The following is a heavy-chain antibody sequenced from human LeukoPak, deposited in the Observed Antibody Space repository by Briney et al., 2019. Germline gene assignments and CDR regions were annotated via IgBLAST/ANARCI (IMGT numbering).Heavy chain of an antibody. Sequence: GASVKVSCKASGYTFTSYYMHWVRQAPGQGLEWMGIINPSGGSTSYAQKFQGRVTMTRDTSTSTVYMELSSLRSEDTAVYYCAREAEDRITFGGVIVMRHFDYWGQGTLVTVSS. V-gene: IGHV1-46*01. CDR1: GYTFTSYY. CDR3: AREAEDRITFGGVIVMRHFDY. J-gene: IGHJ4*02. CDR2: INPSGGST. D-gene: IGHD3-16*02.